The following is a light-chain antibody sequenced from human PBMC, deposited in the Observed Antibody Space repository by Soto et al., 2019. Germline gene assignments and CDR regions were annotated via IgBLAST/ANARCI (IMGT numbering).Light chain of an antibody. CDR1: QSVSRY. V-gene: IGKV3-11*01. CDR2: GAS. CDR3: QQRINWPIT. Sequence: EIVMTHSPATLSVSPWERATLSCRASQSVSRYLAWFQQKPGQTPRLLIYGASNRATGIPDRFSGSGSGTDFTLTISTLEPEDFAVYYCQQRINWPITFGQGTRLEIK. J-gene: IGKJ5*01.